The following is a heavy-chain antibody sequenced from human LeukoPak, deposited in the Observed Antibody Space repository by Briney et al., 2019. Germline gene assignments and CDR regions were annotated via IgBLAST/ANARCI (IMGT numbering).Heavy chain of an antibody. CDR3: ARQQQQLWYD. CDR2: ISSSAGTT. J-gene: IGHJ4*02. Sequence: GGSLRLSCAASGFTFSSYEMSWVRQAPGKGLEWVSYISSSAGTTYYADSVKGRFTISRDNAKNSLYLQMNSLRAEDTAVYFCARQQQQLWYDWGQGTLVTVSS. CDR1: GFTFSSYE. V-gene: IGHV3-48*03. D-gene: IGHD5-18*01.